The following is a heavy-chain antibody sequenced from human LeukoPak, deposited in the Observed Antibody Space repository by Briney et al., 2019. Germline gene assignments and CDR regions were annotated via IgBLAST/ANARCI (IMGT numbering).Heavy chain of an antibody. CDR2: IYYSGST. CDR3: ARVDRYYDSSGYSVNWFDP. V-gene: IGHV4-59*01. D-gene: IGHD3-22*01. J-gene: IGHJ5*02. CDR1: GGSISSYY. Sequence: PSETLSLTCTVSGGSISSYYWSWIRQPPGKGLEWIGYIYYSGSTNYNPSLKSRATISVDTSKNQFSLKLSSVTAADTAVYYCARVDRYYDSSGYSVNWFDPWGQGTLVTVSS.